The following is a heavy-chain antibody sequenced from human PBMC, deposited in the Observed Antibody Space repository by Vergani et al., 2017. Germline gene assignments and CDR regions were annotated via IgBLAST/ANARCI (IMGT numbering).Heavy chain of an antibody. Sequence: VQLVESGGGVVQPGRSLRLSCAASGFTFSSYGMHLVRPAPGKGLEWVSYLSMGVSSIYYADSWKCLFTISRDNAKNSLYLQMNSLRAEDTAVYYCARDSHSSGWYESGNFDYWGQGTLVTVSS. V-gene: IGHV3-48*04. CDR3: ARDSHSSGWYESGNFDY. CDR1: GFTFSSYG. CDR2: LSMGVSSI. D-gene: IGHD6-19*01. J-gene: IGHJ4*02.